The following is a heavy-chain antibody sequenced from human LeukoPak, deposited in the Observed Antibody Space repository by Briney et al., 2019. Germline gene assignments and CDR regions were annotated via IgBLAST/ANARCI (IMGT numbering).Heavy chain of an antibody. J-gene: IGHJ4*02. V-gene: IGHV4-39*01. D-gene: IGHD1-26*01. CDR2: IYYSGST. CDR3: ASYTGSGSYRNY. CDR1: GGSISSSSYY. Sequence: PSETLSLTCTVSGGSISSSSYYWGWIRQPPGKGLEWIGSIYYSGSTYYNPSLKSRVTISVDTSKNQFSLKLSSVTAADAAVYYCASYTGSGSYRNYWGQGTLVTVSS.